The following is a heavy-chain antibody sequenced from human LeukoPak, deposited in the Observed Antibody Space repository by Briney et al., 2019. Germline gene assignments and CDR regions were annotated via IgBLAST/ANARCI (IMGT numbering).Heavy chain of an antibody. D-gene: IGHD2-2*01. Sequence: SETLSLTCTVSGGSLSSGSYYWGWVRQPAGRGLEWIGRMYISGTTNYNPTLKRRVTISVDTSKNQFSLKVSSVTAADTAVYYCARGEPRYQYAMDVWGQGTTVTVSS. CDR2: MYISGTT. CDR1: GGSLSSGSYY. CDR3: ARGEPRYQYAMDV. J-gene: IGHJ6*02. V-gene: IGHV4-61*02.